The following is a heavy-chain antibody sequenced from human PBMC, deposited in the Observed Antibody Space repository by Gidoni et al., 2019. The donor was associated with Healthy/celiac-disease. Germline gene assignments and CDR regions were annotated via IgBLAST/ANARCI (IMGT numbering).Heavy chain of an antibody. Sequence: EVQLVESGGGLVQPGGSLRLSCAASVFPFSSYSINWVRQAPGKGLEWVSYISSSSSTIYYADSVKGRFTISRDNAKNSLYLQMNSLRAEDTAVYYCARDITVVVPAAIYFYMDVWGKGTTVTVSS. V-gene: IGHV3-48*01. J-gene: IGHJ6*03. D-gene: IGHD2-2*01. CDR3: ARDITVVVPAAIYFYMDV. CDR1: VFPFSSYS. CDR2: ISSSSSTI.